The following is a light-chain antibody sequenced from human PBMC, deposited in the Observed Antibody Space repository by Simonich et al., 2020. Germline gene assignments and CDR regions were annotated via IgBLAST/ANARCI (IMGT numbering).Light chain of an antibody. CDR1: QSVSSD. CDR2: DAS. J-gene: IGKJ5*01. CDR3: QRRSNWPIA. V-gene: IGKV3-11*01. Sequence: EIVLTQSPATLSLSPGERATLSCRASQSVSSDLAWYQQKPGQAPRLLIYDASNRATGIPARFSGSGSGTEFTLTISSLEPGDFAVYNCQRRSNWPIAFDQGTRLEIK.